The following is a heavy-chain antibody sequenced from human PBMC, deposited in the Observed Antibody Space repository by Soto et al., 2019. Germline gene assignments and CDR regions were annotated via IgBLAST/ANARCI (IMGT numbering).Heavy chain of an antibody. CDR1: GYTFTSYG. D-gene: IGHD3-10*01. V-gene: IGHV1-18*01. J-gene: IGHJ3*02. CDR2: ISAYNGNT. CDR3: ARDFRSLLWFGDPDAFDI. Sequence: GASVKVSCKASGYTFTSYGISWVRQAPGQGLEWMGWISAYNGNTNYAQKLQGRVTMTTDTSTSTAYMELRSLRSDDTAVYYCARDFRSLLWFGDPDAFDIWGQGTMVTVSS.